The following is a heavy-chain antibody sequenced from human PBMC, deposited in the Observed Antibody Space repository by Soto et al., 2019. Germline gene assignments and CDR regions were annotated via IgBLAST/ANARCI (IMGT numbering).Heavy chain of an antibody. CDR2: IYYSGST. CDR1: GGSVSSGFYY. V-gene: IGHV4-61*01. Sequence: PSETLSLTCTVSGGSVSSGFYYWSWIRQPPGKGLEWIGNIYYSGSTNYNPSLKSRVTISVDTSKNQFSLNLNSVTAADTAVYYCARRPASALYYFDDWGQGTLGTVSS. D-gene: IGHD2-15*01. J-gene: IGHJ4*02. CDR3: ARRPASALYYFDD.